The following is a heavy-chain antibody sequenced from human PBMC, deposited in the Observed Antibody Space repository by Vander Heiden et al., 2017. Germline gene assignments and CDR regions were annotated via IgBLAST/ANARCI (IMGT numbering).Heavy chain of an antibody. CDR2: IKQDGSEK. V-gene: IGHV3-7*01. Sequence: EVQLVESGGGLVQPGGSLRLSWAASGFTFGGYWMSWVRQAPGKGLEWVANIKQDGSEKSYVDSVKGRFTISRDNAKNSLYLQMDSLRDEDTAVYCCVREEKNTFEIWGKGTMVTVS. CDR3: VREEKNTFEI. CDR1: GFTFGGYW. J-gene: IGHJ3*02.